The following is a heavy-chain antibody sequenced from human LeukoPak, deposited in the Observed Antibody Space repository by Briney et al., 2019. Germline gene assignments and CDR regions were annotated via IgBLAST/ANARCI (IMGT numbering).Heavy chain of an antibody. CDR3: ARDLLPEDTVLENGSDP. D-gene: IGHD3-3*01. CDR1: GGTFSSYA. Sequence: SVKVSCKASGGTFSSYAISWVRQAPGQGLEWMGGIIPIFGTANYAQKFQGRVTITADESTSTAYMELSSLRSEDTAVYYCARDLLPEDTVLENGSDPWAREPWSPSPQ. CDR2: IIPIFGTA. J-gene: IGHJ5*02. V-gene: IGHV1-69*01.